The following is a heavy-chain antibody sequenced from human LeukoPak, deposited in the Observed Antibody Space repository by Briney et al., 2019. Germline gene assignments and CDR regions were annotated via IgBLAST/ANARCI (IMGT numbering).Heavy chain of an antibody. CDR2: IYTSGST. D-gene: IGHD6-25*01. Sequence: SQTLSLTCTVSGGSISSGSYYWRWIPQPAGKGLEWIGRIYTSGSTNYNPSLKSRVTISVDTSKNQFSLKLSSVTAADTAVYYCARAKQSGGFDYWGQGTLVTVSS. J-gene: IGHJ4*02. CDR3: ARAKQSGGFDY. CDR1: GGSISSGSYY. V-gene: IGHV4-61*02.